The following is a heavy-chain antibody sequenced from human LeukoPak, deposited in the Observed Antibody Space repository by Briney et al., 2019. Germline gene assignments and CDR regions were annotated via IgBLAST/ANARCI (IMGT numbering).Heavy chain of an antibody. CDR2: IIVGSGQT. D-gene: IGHD3-10*01. J-gene: IGHJ5*02. Sequence: GASVKVSCKASGFTLIKSAVQWVRQARGQRLEWVGWIIVGSGQTRYAQKFQERVTITRDMSTSTAFLELSSLRSEDSAVYYCAAGDTLVRGVIILFAPWGQGTLVTVSS. CDR1: GFTLIKSA. CDR3: AAGDTLVRGVIILFAP. V-gene: IGHV1-58*01.